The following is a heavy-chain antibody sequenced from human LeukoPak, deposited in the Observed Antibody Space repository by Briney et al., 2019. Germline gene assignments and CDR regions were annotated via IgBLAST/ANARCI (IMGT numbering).Heavy chain of an antibody. Sequence: GGSLRLSCAASGFTFSSYGMHWVRQAPSKGLEWVAFIRYDGSSKYYADSVKGRFTISRDNSKNTLYLQMNSLRAEDTAVYYCAKVIAAARYYYGMDVWGQGTTVTVSS. CDR1: GFTFSSYG. CDR3: AKVIAAARYYYGMDV. D-gene: IGHD6-13*01. V-gene: IGHV3-30*02. CDR2: IRYDGSSK. J-gene: IGHJ6*02.